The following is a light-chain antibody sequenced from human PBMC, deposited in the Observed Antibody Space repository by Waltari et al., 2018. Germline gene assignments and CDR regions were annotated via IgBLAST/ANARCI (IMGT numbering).Light chain of an antibody. Sequence: QSALTQPASVSGSPGQSVTMSCTGTSTAIGAHNYVSWYQVYPGTAPKMIIFEVTNRPSGVSHRFSASKSANTASLSISGLQPEDEADYFCTSYTTNRTFVFGTGTKVTVL. CDR1: STAIGAHNY. CDR2: EVT. J-gene: IGLJ1*01. V-gene: IGLV2-14*01. CDR3: TSYTTNRTFV.